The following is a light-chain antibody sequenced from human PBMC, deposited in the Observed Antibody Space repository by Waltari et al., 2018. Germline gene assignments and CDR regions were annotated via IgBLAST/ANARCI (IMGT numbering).Light chain of an antibody. CDR1: HDISYF. V-gene: IGKV1-33*01. Sequence: DIQMTQSPSSLSASLGDRVTITCRTSHDISYFLSWYQQRPGRVPKLLIYGASNLETGVPSRCSGSGSGTHFSLTSSSLQAEDIATYYCQRYDNLPIAFGQGTRLEIK. CDR3: QRYDNLPIA. CDR2: GAS. J-gene: IGKJ5*01.